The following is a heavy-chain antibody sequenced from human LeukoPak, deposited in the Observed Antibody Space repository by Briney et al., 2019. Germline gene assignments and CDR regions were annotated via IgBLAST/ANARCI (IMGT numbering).Heavy chain of an antibody. J-gene: IGHJ4*02. CDR1: GGSISSYH. CDR2: IYSSGST. CDR3: ARDVVSGSFDY. D-gene: IGHD6-19*01. V-gene: IGHV4-4*07. Sequence: SETLSLTCTVSGGSISSYHWNWIRHPAAKGLEWIGRIYSSGSTNYNPSLKSRVTISVDKSKNQFSLELSSVTAADTAVYYCARDVVSGSFDYWGRGTLVTVSS.